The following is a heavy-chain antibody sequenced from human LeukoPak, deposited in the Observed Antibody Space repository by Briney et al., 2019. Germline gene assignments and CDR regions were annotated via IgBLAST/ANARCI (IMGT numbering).Heavy chain of an antibody. CDR2: IWSDGSNK. CDR1: GFTFSYYA. Sequence: PGGSLRLSCSASGFTFSYYAIHWVRQAPGKGLEWVALIWSDGSNKYYADSVKRRITISRDNSKNTVYLQMNSLIAEDTAVYYCARELFSSGSCPDGWGQGTLVTVSS. J-gene: IGHJ4*02. CDR3: ARELFSSGSCPDG. D-gene: IGHD3-10*01. V-gene: IGHV3-33*01.